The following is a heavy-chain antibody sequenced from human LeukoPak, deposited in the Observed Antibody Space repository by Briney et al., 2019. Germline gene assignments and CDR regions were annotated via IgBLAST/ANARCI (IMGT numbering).Heavy chain of an antibody. D-gene: IGHD5-24*01. V-gene: IGHV3-23*01. CDR2: ISGSARNRT. Sequence: PGGSLRLSCAASRFTFYSFAMSWVRQAPGKGLEWVSTISGSARNRTYYTDSVKGRFTISRDNVKNSVYLQMNSLRVEDTAVYYCGRGWAVDFWGQGTLVTVSS. CDR3: GRGWAVDF. J-gene: IGHJ4*02. CDR1: RFTFYSFA.